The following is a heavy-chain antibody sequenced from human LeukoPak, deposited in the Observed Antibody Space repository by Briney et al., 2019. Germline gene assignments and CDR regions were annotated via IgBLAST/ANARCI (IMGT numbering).Heavy chain of an antibody. V-gene: IGHV3-9*01. D-gene: IGHD4-17*01. CDR3: ARDGDPTGYFDY. CDR1: GFTFDDYA. Sequence: PGGSLRLSCAASGFTFDDYAMHWVRQAPGKGLEWVSGISWNSGSIGYADSVKGRFTISRDNAKNSLYLQMNSLRAEDTAVYYCARDGDPTGYFDYWGQGTLVTVSS. CDR2: ISWNSGSI. J-gene: IGHJ4*02.